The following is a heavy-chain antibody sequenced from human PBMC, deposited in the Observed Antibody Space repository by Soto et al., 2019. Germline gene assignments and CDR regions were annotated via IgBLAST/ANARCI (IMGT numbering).Heavy chain of an antibody. Sequence: EVQLVESGGGLVQPGASLRLSCAASGFTFSGYWMSWVRQAPGKGLEWVASIKQDGSEKYYVDSVKGRFTISRDNAKNSLYLQMNSLRAEDTAVYYCARSVDYWGQGTLLTVSS. CDR3: ARSVDY. D-gene: IGHD4-17*01. CDR1: GFTFSGYW. V-gene: IGHV3-7*03. CDR2: IKQDGSEK. J-gene: IGHJ4*02.